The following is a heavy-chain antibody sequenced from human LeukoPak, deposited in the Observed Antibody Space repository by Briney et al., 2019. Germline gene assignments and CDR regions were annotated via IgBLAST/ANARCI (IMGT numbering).Heavy chain of an antibody. V-gene: IGHV1-2*02. Sequence: ASVKVSCKASGYTFTGHYIHWVRQAPGQGLEWMGWIHPNTGGTKYAQKFQGRVTMTRDTSISTAYMELSRLRSDDTAVYYCARDSAHYYCTNGVCPRRWFDPWGQGTLVTVSS. D-gene: IGHD2-8*01. CDR2: IHPNTGGT. CDR1: GYTFTGHY. CDR3: ARDSAHYYCTNGVCPRRWFDP. J-gene: IGHJ5*02.